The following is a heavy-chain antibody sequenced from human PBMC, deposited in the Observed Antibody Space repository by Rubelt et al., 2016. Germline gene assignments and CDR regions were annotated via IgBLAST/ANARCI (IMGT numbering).Heavy chain of an antibody. J-gene: IGHJ4*02. V-gene: IGHV3-33*08. CDR3: ARGGATTDY. CDR2: VWYDGSSK. D-gene: IGHD1-26*01. CDR1: GFTFRSYG. Sequence: VQLLESGGGLVQPGGSLTLSCAASGFTFRSYGMHWVRQAPGKGLEWGAVVWYDGSSKYYADSVKGRLTISRDNANNLLDLQMNSLRAEDTAVYYCARGGATTDYWGQGTLVTVSS.